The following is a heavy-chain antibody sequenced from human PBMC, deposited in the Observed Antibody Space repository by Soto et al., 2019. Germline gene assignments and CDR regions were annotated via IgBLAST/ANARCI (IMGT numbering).Heavy chain of an antibody. V-gene: IGHV4-34*01. CDR2: INHSGST. CDR1: GGSFSGYY. J-gene: IGHJ4*02. CDR3: ARVKGKISR. Sequence: SETLSLTCAVYGGSFSGYYWSWIRQPPGKGLEWIGEINHSGSTNYNPSLKSRVTISVDTSKNQFSLKLSSVTAADTAVYYCARVKGKISRWGQGTLVTVSS.